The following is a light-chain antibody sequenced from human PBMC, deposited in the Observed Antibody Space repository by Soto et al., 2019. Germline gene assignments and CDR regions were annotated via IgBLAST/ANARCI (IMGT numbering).Light chain of an antibody. CDR3: QQYNNWPPYT. V-gene: IGKV3-15*01. Sequence: EIVMTQSPATLSVSPGERATLSCRASQSVSSNLAWYQQKPRHAHRLLIYDASTRATSIPARFSGSGSVTEFTLTISSLQSEDFAVYYCQQYNNWPPYTFGQGTKLEIK. CDR2: DAS. CDR1: QSVSSN. J-gene: IGKJ2*01.